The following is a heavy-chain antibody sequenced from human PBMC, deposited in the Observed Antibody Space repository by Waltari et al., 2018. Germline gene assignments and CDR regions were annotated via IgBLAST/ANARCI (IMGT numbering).Heavy chain of an antibody. Sequence: VQLVESGGGVVQPGRALRLACAAPGFTFSSSGMHWVRQTPGRGLEWVAVISSDGSRKSYADSVKGRFSISRDNSKNSLSLEMNSLRPEDTAVYYCASCTGGNCYYYGFDVWGQGTTVTVSS. D-gene: IGHD2-8*02. J-gene: IGHJ6*02. CDR1: GFTFSSSG. CDR3: ASCTGGNCYYYGFDV. CDR2: ISSDGSRK. V-gene: IGHV3-30*03.